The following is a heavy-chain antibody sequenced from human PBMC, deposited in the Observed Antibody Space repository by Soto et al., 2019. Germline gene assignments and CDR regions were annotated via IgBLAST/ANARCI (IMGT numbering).Heavy chain of an antibody. V-gene: IGHV3-21*01. J-gene: IGHJ4*02. D-gene: IGHD1-26*01. Sequence: GGSLRLSCAASGFTFSSYSMNWVRQAPGKGLEWVSSISSSSSYIYYADSVKGRFTISRDNAKNSLYLQMNSLRAEDTAVYYCATRVGATHPFDYWGQGTLVTVSS. CDR1: GFTFSSYS. CDR3: ATRVGATHPFDY. CDR2: ISSSSSYI.